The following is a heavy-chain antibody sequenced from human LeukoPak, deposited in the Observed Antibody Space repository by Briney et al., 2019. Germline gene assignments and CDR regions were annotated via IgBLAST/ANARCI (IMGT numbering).Heavy chain of an antibody. J-gene: IGHJ4*02. CDR1: GGSFSGYY. CDR2: INHSGST. CDR3: ARRRLLWFGELAHEDY. Sequence: PSETLSLTCAVYGGSFSGYYWSWIRQPPGKGPEWIGEINHSGSTNYNPSLKSRVTISVDTSKNQFSLKLSSVTAADTAVYYCARRRLLWFGELAHEDYWGQGTLVTVSS. V-gene: IGHV4-34*01. D-gene: IGHD3-10*01.